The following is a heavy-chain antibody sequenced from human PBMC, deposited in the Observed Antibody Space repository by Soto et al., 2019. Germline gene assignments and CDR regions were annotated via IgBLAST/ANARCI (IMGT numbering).Heavy chain of an antibody. V-gene: IGHV4-34*01. CDR3: ARGWVATDYYYYMDV. CDR2: INHSGST. Sequence: ETLSLTCAVYGGSFSGYYWSWFGQPPGKGLEWIGEINHSGSTNYNPSLKSRVTISVDTSKNQFSLKLSSVTAADTAVYYCARGWVATDYYYYMDVWGKGTTVTVSS. CDR1: GGSFSGYY. D-gene: IGHD5-12*01. J-gene: IGHJ6*03.